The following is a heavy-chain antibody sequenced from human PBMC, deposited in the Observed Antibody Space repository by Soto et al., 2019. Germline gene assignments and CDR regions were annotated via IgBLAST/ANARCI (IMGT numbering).Heavy chain of an antibody. D-gene: IGHD1-1*01. V-gene: IGHV4-34*01. J-gene: IGHJ4*02. CDR1: GGSFSGYY. Sequence: PSETLSLTCAVYGGSFSGYYWSWIRQPPGKGLEWIGEINHSGSTNYNPSLKSRVTISVDTSKNQFSLKLSSVTAADTAVYYCARGLVSNSKAGTLDYWGQGTLVTVSS. CDR2: INHSGST. CDR3: ARGLVSNSKAGTLDY.